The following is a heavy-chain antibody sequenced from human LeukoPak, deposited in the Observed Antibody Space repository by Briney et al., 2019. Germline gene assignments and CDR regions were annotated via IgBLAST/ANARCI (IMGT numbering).Heavy chain of an antibody. CDR2: IYYSGST. J-gene: IGHJ3*02. Sequence: SETLSLTCTVSGGSISSSSYYWGWIRQPPGKGLEWIGSIYYSGSTYYNPSLKSRVTISVDTSKNQFSLKLSSVTAADTAVYYCARQDHSGYDLGGLASDIWGQGTMVTVSS. V-gene: IGHV4-39*01. D-gene: IGHD5-12*01. CDR1: GGSISSSSYY. CDR3: ARQDHSGYDLGGLASDI.